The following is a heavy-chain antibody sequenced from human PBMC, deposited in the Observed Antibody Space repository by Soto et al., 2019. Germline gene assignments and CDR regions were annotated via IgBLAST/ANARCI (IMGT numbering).Heavy chain of an antibody. J-gene: IGHJ5*02. CDR3: ARARYYYDSSGSWFDP. Sequence: QVQLQESGPGLVKPSETLSLTCTVSGGSISSYYWSWIRQPAGKGLEWIGRIYTSGSTNYNPSLKSRVTMSVDTSKTQFSLKLSSVTAADTAVYYCARARYYYDSSGSWFDPWGQGTLVTVSS. CDR2: IYTSGST. D-gene: IGHD3-22*01. V-gene: IGHV4-4*07. CDR1: GGSISSYY.